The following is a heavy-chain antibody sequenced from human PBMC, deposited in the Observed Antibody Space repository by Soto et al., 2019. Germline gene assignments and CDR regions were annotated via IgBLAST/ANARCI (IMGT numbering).Heavy chain of an antibody. CDR1: GFTFSSYA. CDR2: ISGSGGST. V-gene: IGHV3-23*01. J-gene: IGHJ6*02. Sequence: GGSLRLSCAASGFTFSSYAMSWVRQAPGKGLEWVSAISGSGGSTCYADSVKGRFTISRDNSKNTLYLQMNSLRAEDTAVYYCAKDQKPYYYYGMDVWGQGTTVTVSS. CDR3: AKDQKPYYYYGMDV.